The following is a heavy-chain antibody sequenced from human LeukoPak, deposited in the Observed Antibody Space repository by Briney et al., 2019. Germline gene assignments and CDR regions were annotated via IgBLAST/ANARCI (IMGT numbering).Heavy chain of an antibody. CDR2: ISWNSGSI. V-gene: IGHV3-9*01. CDR3: AKDRADYDDSSGELDY. Sequence: GGSLRLSCAASGFTFGDYAMHWVRQAPGKGMEWVSGISWNSGSIGYADSVKGRFTISRDNAKNSLYLQMNSLRAEDTALYYCAKDRADYDDSSGELDYWGQGTLVTVSS. CDR1: GFTFGDYA. J-gene: IGHJ4*02. D-gene: IGHD3-22*01.